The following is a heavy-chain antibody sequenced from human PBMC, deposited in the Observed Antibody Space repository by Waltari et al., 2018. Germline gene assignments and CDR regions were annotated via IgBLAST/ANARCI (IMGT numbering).Heavy chain of an antibody. J-gene: IGHJ4*02. V-gene: IGHV3-30-3*01. CDR2: ISSDGSGK. CDR3: AREMALDSHAYDF. CDR1: GFTFSSHA. Sequence: QVQLVESGGGVVQPGSSLSLSCTGSGFTFSSHAMYWVRKAPGEGLQCVAVISSDGSGKYYADSVKGRFTVSRDNSMNIVSLHIDSLRVDDTAVYYCAREMALDSHAYDFWGQGTLVTVSS. D-gene: IGHD2-8*01.